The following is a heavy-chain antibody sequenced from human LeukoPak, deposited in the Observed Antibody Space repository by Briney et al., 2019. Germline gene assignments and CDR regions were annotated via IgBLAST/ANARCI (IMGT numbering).Heavy chain of an antibody. D-gene: IGHD1-14*01. Sequence: PGGSLRLSCAASGFTFSSYSMNWVRQAPGKGLEWVSYISSSSSTIYYADSVKGRFTISRDNAKNSLYLQMNSLRAEDTAVYYCAGVTASRAVGYWGQGTLVTVSS. V-gene: IGHV3-48*01. CDR3: AGVTASRAVGY. J-gene: IGHJ4*02. CDR1: GFTFSSYS. CDR2: ISSSSSTI.